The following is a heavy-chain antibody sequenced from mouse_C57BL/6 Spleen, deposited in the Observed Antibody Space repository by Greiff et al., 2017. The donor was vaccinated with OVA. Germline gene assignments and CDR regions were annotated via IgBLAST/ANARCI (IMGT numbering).Heavy chain of an antibody. J-gene: IGHJ2*01. CDR1: GYTFTDYY. Sequence: QVQLQQSGAELVRPGASVKLSCKASGYTFTDYYINWVKQRPGQGLEWIARIYPGSGNTYYNEKFKGKATLTAEKSSSTAYMQLSSLTSEDSAVYFCARGRDYYDGDGFDYWGQGTTLTVSS. D-gene: IGHD1-1*01. V-gene: IGHV1-76*01. CDR2: IYPGSGNT. CDR3: ARGRDYYDGDGFDY.